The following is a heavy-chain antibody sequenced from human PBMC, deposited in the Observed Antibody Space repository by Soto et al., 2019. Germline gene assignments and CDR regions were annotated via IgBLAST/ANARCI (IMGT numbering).Heavy chain of an antibody. CDR2: IYPGDSDT. Sequence: ESLKISCKGSGYSFTSYWIGWVRQMPGKGLEWMGIIYPGDSDTRYSPSFQGQVTISADKSISTAYLQWSSLKASDTAMYYCARGVPAAMMGFSWFDPWGQGTLVTVSS. CDR1: GYSFTSYW. V-gene: IGHV5-51*01. J-gene: IGHJ5*02. CDR3: ARGVPAAMMGFSWFDP. D-gene: IGHD2-2*01.